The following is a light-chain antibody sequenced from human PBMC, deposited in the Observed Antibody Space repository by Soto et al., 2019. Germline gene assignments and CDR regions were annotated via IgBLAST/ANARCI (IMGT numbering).Light chain of an antibody. V-gene: IGKV3-20*01. CDR3: QQYDNSPLP. CDR1: PSISGSY. Sequence: SMRSPATLYLHPEVIAPHSCTASPSISGSYLAWYQQKPGQAPRVVIYGVSRRATGIPDRFSGSGSGTDFTLTISRLEPEDVAVYYCQQYDNSPLPFGGGTKVDIK. J-gene: IGKJ4*01. CDR2: GVS.